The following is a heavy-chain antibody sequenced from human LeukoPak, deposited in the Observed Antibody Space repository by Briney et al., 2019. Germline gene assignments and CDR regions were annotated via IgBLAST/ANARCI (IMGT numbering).Heavy chain of an antibody. CDR2: INPNSGGT. CDR1: GYTFTGYY. Sequence: ASVKVSCKASGYTFTGYYMHWVRQAPGQGLEWMGWINPNSGGTNYAQKFQGRFTMTRDTSISTAYMELSRLRSDDTAVYYCARDRDSSSWYENWFDPWGQGTLVTVSS. CDR3: ARDRDSSSWYENWFDP. J-gene: IGHJ5*02. V-gene: IGHV1-2*02. D-gene: IGHD6-13*01.